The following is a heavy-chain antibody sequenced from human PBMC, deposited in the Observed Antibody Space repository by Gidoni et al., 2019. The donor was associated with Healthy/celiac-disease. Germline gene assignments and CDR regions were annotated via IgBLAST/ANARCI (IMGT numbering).Heavy chain of an antibody. CDR3: ARGPLGIESSIAARHDFDY. V-gene: IGHV3-48*04. Sequence: EVQLVESGGGLVQPGGSWRLPCAAPGSTSSSDSMNWVRQAPGKGLEWVSYISSSSSTIYYADSVKGRFTISRDNAKNSLYLQMNSLRAEDTAVYYCARGPLGIESSIAARHDFDYWGQGTLVTVSS. CDR1: GSTSSSDS. CDR2: ISSSSSTI. J-gene: IGHJ4*02. D-gene: IGHD6-6*01.